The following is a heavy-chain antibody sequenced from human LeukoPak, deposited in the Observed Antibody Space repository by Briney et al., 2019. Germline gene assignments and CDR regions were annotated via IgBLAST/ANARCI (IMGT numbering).Heavy chain of an antibody. CDR1: GFTFSSYA. D-gene: IGHD3-10*01. J-gene: IGHJ4*02. Sequence: PGGSLRLSCAASGFTFSSYAMSWVRQVPGKGLEWVSAISGSASDTYYADSVKGRFTISRDNSKSTLYLQMNSLRAEDTAVYYFAKDLGGEGGSGFPGYWGQGTLVTVSS. V-gene: IGHV3-23*01. CDR2: ISGSASDT. CDR3: AKDLGGEGGSGFPGY.